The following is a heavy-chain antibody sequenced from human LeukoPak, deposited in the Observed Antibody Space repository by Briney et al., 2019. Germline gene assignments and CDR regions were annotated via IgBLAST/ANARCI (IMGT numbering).Heavy chain of an antibody. D-gene: IGHD6-19*01. J-gene: IGHJ4*02. CDR1: GGSISSYY. CDR2: IYYSGST. V-gene: IGHV4-59*01. CDR3: ARDRNRTPYSSGWYDY. Sequence: PSETLSLTCTVSGGSISSYYWSWIRQPPGKGLEWIGYIYYSGSTNYNPSLKSRVTISVDTSQNQFSLKLSSVTAVDTAVYYCARDRNRTPYSSGWYDYWGQGTLVTVSS.